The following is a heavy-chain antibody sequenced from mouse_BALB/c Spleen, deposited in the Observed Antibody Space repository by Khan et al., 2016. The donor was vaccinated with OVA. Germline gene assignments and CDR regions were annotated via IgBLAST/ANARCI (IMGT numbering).Heavy chain of an antibody. CDR2: ISSDGTYT. CDR1: GFTFRNYG. V-gene: IGHV5-6*01. D-gene: IGHD4-1*01. Sequence: EVELVESGGDLVKPGGSLKLSCAASGFTFRNYGMSWVRQTPDKRLEWVATISSDGTYTYYPDSVKGRFTISRNNAKNTLYLQMSSLKSEDTAMYYCTSHLTGSFAYGGQGTLVTVSA. CDR3: TSHLTGSFAY. J-gene: IGHJ3*01.